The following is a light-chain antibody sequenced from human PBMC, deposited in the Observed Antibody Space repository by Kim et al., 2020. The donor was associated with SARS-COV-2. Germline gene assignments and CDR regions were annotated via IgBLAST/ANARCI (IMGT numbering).Light chain of an antibody. Sequence: SSELTQDPPVSVALGQTVRIACQGDILRNYYATWYQQKPGQAPVLVIYGKDNRPSGIPDRFSGPSSGNTASLTITGTQAEDEADYYCNSRDSSGNHLVFGGGTQLTVL. CDR3: NSRDSSGNHLV. V-gene: IGLV3-19*01. J-gene: IGLJ2*01. CDR1: ILRNYY. CDR2: GKD.